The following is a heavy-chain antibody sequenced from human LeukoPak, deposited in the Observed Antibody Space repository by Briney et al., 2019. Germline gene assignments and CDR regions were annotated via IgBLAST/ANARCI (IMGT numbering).Heavy chain of an antibody. CDR3: AKDYAVGSIDY. J-gene: IGHJ4*02. V-gene: IGHV3-23*01. D-gene: IGHD3-16*01. Sequence: GGSLRLSCAASGFTFSSFAMSWIRQAPGKGLEWVSSVSTSGVGTYYADSVRGRFTISRDNSKNTVFLQMNSLRAEDSAVYYCAKDYAVGSIDYWGQGTLVTVSS. CDR1: GFTFSSFA. CDR2: VSTSGVGT.